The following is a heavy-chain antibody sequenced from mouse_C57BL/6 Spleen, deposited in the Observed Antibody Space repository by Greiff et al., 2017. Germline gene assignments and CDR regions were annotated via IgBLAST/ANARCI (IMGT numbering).Heavy chain of an antibody. V-gene: IGHV1-55*01. Sequence: QVQLQQSGAELVKPGASVKMSCKASGYTFTSYWITWVKQRPGQGLEWIGDIYPGSGSTNYNEKLKSKATLNVDTYSSTAYMQLSSLTSEDSAVYYGAEWERGGDFDYWGQGTTLTVSS. CDR2: IYPGSGST. J-gene: IGHJ2*01. CDR1: GYTFTSYW. D-gene: IGHD4-1*01. CDR3: AEWERGGDFDY.